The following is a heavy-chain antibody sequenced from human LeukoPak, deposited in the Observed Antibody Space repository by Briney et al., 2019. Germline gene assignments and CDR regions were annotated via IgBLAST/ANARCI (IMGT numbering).Heavy chain of an antibody. CDR1: GFTVSSNY. CDR2: IYSGGST. Sequence: GGSLRLSCAASGFTVSSNYMSWVRQAPEKGLEWVSVIYSGGSTYYADSVKGRFTISRDNSKNTLYLQMNSLRAEDTAVYYCARTSSSSSFYYYYYYMDVWGKGTTVTVSS. J-gene: IGHJ6*03. CDR3: ARTSSSSSFYYYYYYMDV. V-gene: IGHV3-53*01. D-gene: IGHD6-6*01.